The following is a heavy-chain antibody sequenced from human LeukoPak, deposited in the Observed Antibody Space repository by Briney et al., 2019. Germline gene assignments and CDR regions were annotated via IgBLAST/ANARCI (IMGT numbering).Heavy chain of an antibody. CDR1: GFTFADYG. CDR3: ARVGCSRTSCYGDYYYYYMDV. V-gene: IGHV3-20*04. D-gene: IGHD2-2*01. J-gene: IGHJ6*03. Sequence: PRGSLRLSCAASGFTFADYGMSWVRQAPGQGLEWVSGSNWNGDSTDYADSVKGRFTISRDKAKNSLYLQMNSLRAEDTALYYCARVGCSRTSCYGDYYYYYMDVWGKGTTVTVSS. CDR2: SNWNGDST.